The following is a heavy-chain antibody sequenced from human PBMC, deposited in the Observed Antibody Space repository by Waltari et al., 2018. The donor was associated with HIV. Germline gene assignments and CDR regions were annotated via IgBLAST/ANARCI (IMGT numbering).Heavy chain of an antibody. CDR2: ISGSGSNA. Sequence: EVQLLESGGGLVQPGGSLRLSCEATGFTFNNYVMRWVRQAPGKVLEGVSGISGSGSNAYYAASVKGRFTSSRDNSKNTVYLQVNSLRAEDTAVYYCAKRGDLWYFDLWGRGTLVTCSS. J-gene: IGHJ2*01. CDR3: AKRGDLWYFDL. V-gene: IGHV3-23*01. CDR1: GFTFNNYV. D-gene: IGHD3-3*01.